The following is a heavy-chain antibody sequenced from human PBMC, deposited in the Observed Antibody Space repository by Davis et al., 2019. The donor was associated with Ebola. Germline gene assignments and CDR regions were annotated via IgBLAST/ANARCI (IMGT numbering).Heavy chain of an antibody. Sequence: PSETLSLTCAVYGGSFSGYYWSWIRQPPGKGLEWIGEINHSGSTNYNPSLKSRVTISVDTSKNQFSLKLSSVTAADTAVYYCARDRKEQLVDYWGQGTLVTVSS. CDR1: GGSFSGYY. J-gene: IGHJ4*02. D-gene: IGHD6-13*01. CDR2: INHSGST. V-gene: IGHV4-34*01. CDR3: ARDRKEQLVDY.